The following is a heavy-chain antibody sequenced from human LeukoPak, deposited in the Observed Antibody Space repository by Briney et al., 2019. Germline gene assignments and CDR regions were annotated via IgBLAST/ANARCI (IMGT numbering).Heavy chain of an antibody. D-gene: IGHD2-2*01. CDR3: AKARCSSTSCYLIDY. V-gene: IGHV3-23*01. J-gene: IGHJ4*02. CDR1: GFTFSIYA. Sequence: GGSLRLSCAASGFTFSIYATSCVRQAPGKGLEWVSAISSSAGSTYYADSVKGRVTISRDNSKNTLYLQMSSLRAEDTAIYYCAKARCSSTSCYLIDYWGQGTLVTVAS. CDR2: ISSSAGST.